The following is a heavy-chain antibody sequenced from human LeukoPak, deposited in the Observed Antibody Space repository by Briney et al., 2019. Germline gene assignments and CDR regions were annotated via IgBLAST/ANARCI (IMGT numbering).Heavy chain of an antibody. Sequence: PSETLSLTCAVYGGSFSGYYWSWIRQPPGKGLEWIGEINHSGSTNYNPSLKSRVTISVDTSKNQFSLKLSSVTAADTAVYYCARGYSAGPLYYYYYGMDVWGQGTTVTVSS. CDR3: ARGYSAGPLYYYYYGMDV. CDR2: INHSGST. V-gene: IGHV4-34*01. CDR1: GGSFSGYY. J-gene: IGHJ6*02. D-gene: IGHD6-19*01.